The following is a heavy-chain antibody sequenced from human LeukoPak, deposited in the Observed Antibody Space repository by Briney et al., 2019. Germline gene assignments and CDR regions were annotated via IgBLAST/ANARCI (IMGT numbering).Heavy chain of an antibody. D-gene: IGHD4-17*01. Sequence: GGSLRLSXAASGFTFSSYWMHWVRQAPGKGLVWVSRINSDGSSTSYADSVKGRFTISRDNAKNTLYLQMNSLRAEDTAVYYCAREGMNDYGDYADYWGQGTLVTVSS. CDR2: INSDGSST. CDR3: AREGMNDYGDYADY. V-gene: IGHV3-74*01. J-gene: IGHJ4*02. CDR1: GFTFSSYW.